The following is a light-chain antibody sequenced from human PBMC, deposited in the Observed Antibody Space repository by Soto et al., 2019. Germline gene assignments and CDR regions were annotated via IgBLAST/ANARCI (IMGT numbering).Light chain of an antibody. CDR1: SSDVGGYNY. V-gene: IGLV2-14*03. CDR3: SSYASSSTLDV. J-gene: IGLJ1*01. Sequence: QSALTQPASVSGSPGQSITISCTGTSSDVGGYNYVSWYQQHPGKAPKLMIYHVSNRPSGVSNRFSGSKSGNTASLTISGLQAEDEADYYCSSYASSSTLDVFGAGTKVTAL. CDR2: HVS.